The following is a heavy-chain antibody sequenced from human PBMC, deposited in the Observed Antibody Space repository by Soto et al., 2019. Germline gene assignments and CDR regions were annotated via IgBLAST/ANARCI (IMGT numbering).Heavy chain of an antibody. CDR2: ISYDGSNK. V-gene: IGHV3-30-3*01. CDR3: AREHYYGSGSQLGPGYYYYGMDV. J-gene: IGHJ6*02. CDR1: GFTFSSYA. Sequence: QVQLVESGGGVVQPGRSLRLSCAASGFTFSSYAMHWVRQAPGKGLEWVAVISYDGSNKYYADSVKGRFTISRDNSKNTLYLQMNSLRAEDTAVYYCAREHYYGSGSQLGPGYYYYGMDVWGQGTTVTVSS. D-gene: IGHD3-10*01.